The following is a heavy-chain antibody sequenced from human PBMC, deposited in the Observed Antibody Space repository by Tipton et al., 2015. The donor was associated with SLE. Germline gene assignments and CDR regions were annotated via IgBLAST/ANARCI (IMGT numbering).Heavy chain of an antibody. Sequence: SLRLSCAASGFTVSSNYMSWVRQAPGKGLEWVSSIYAEDRRYYGDSVKGRFSVSRDNSKNTLYLQMSSLTAEDTAVYYCVKGGAGGIFFAYWGQGTLVTVSS. J-gene: IGHJ4*02. CDR1: GFTVSSNY. V-gene: IGHV3-53*05. CDR3: VKGGAGGIFFAY. D-gene: IGHD3-16*01. CDR2: IYAEDRR.